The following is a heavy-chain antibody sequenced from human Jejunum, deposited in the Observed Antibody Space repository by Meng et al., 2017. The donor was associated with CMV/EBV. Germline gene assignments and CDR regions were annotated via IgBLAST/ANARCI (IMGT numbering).Heavy chain of an antibody. V-gene: IGHV3-21*01. Sequence: GFTFSSYSMPWVRQAPGKGLEWVSSIISSDGFIYYADSVKGRFTISRDNAKNSLYLQMNSLRAEDTAVYYCARDSRQAALMVSDYWGQGTPVTVSS. CDR1: GFTFSSYS. J-gene: IGHJ4*02. D-gene: IGHD3-10*01. CDR3: ARDSRQAALMVSDY. CDR2: IISSDGFI.